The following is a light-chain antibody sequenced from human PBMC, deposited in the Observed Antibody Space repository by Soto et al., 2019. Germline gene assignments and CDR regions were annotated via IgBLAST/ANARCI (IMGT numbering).Light chain of an antibody. V-gene: IGLV2-14*01. CDR3: TSYTYTTTLYVL. CDR2: EVS. J-gene: IGLJ2*01. CDR1: SSDVGGYNY. Sequence: QSALTQPASVSGSPGQSITISCTGTSSDVGGYNYVSWYQQHPGKAPKLIIYEVSNRPSGVSNRFSGSKSGNTASLTISGLQSEDEADYYFTSYTYTTTLYVLFGGGTKLTVL.